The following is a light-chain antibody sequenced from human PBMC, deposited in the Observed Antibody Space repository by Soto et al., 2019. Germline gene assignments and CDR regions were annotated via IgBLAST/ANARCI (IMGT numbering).Light chain of an antibody. CDR2: GAS. CDR3: QQYGNSLYT. V-gene: IGKV3-20*01. J-gene: IGKJ2*01. Sequence: ETVLTQSPTTLSLSPGDRASLSCRASQTVSAGYLAWYQQRPGQAPRLLIYGASTRATSVPDRFSGSGSGTDFTLTISRLEPEDFAVYYCQQYGNSLYTFGQGTKVDIK. CDR1: QTVSAGY.